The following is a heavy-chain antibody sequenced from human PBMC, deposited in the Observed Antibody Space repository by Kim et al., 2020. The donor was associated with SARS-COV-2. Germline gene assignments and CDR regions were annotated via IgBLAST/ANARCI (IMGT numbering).Heavy chain of an antibody. V-gene: IGHV4-39*01. Sequence: SQTLSLTCTVSGGSISSSSYYWGWIRQPPGKGLEWIGSIYYSGSTYYNPSLKSRVTISVDTSKNQFSLKLSSVTAADTAVYYCASYEAEYAAEGWFDPWGQGTLVTVSS. D-gene: IGHD3-3*01. CDR3: ASYEAEYAAEGWFDP. CDR2: IYYSGST. CDR1: GGSISSSSYY. J-gene: IGHJ5*02.